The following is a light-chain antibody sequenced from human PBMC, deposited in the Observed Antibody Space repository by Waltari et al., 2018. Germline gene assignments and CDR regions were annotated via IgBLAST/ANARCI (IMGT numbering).Light chain of an antibody. CDR3: CSYAGRNIWV. V-gene: IGLV2-23*02. Sequence: QSALTQPASVSGSPGQSITISCTGTSSDVGFNLVSWYQQHPDKAPKLMVYEVIERPSGVSTRFSGSKSGNTASLTISGLQAEDEADYYCCSYAGRNIWVFGGGTKVTVL. CDR2: EVI. CDR1: SSDVGFNL. J-gene: IGLJ3*02.